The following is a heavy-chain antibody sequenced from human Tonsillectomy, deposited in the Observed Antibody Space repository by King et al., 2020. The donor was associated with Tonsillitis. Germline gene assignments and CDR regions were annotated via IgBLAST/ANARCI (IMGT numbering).Heavy chain of an antibody. Sequence: VQLQESGPGLVKPSETLSLTCTVSGGSISDYYWSWIXQPPGKGLEWIGYIYYSGSTNYNPSLKSRVTISVDTSKNQFSLKLSSVTAADTAVYYCARDSSVVVAADWGQGTLVTVSS. D-gene: IGHD2-15*01. CDR2: IYYSGST. CDR3: ARDSSVVVAAD. J-gene: IGHJ4*02. CDR1: GGSISDYY. V-gene: IGHV4-59*01.